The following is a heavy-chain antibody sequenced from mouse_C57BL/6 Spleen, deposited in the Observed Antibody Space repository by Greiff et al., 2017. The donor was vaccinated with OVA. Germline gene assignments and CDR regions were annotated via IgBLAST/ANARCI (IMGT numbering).Heavy chain of an antibody. CDR2: ISSGGSYT. Sequence: EVQGVESGGDLVKPGGSLKLSCAASGFTFSSYGMSWVRQTPDKRLEWVATISSGGSYTYYPDSVKGRFTISRDNAKNTLYLQMSSLKSEDTAMYYCARVGYLYWGQGTSVTVSS. J-gene: IGHJ4*01. CDR1: GFTFSSYG. V-gene: IGHV5-6*01. D-gene: IGHD3-1*01. CDR3: ARVGYLY.